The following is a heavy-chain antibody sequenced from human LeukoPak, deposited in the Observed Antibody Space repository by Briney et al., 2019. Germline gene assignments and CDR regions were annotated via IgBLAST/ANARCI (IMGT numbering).Heavy chain of an antibody. CDR2: INPNSGGT. CDR3: ASTIAAAGLIDY. J-gene: IGHJ4*02. CDR1: GYTFTGYY. D-gene: IGHD6-13*01. Sequence: GASVKVSCKASGYTFTGYYTHWVRQAPGQGLEWVGWINPNSGGTNYAQKFQGRVTMTRDTSISTAYMELSRLRSDDTAVYYCASTIAAAGLIDYWGQGTLVTVSS. V-gene: IGHV1-2*02.